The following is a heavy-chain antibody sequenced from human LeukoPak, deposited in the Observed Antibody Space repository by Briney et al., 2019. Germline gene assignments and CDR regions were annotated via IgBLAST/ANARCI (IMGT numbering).Heavy chain of an antibody. V-gene: IGHV3-30*03. Sequence: GGSLRLSCAPSGFTFSRHGMHWVRQAPGKGLEWVAIISNDGSRKYYAHSVEGRFTISRDNSKNTLYLQMNSLRAEDTAVYYCAREGYDSSGYSSYYFDYWGQGTLVTVSS. J-gene: IGHJ4*02. CDR2: ISNDGSRK. CDR1: GFTFSRHG. D-gene: IGHD3-22*01. CDR3: AREGYDSSGYSSYYFDY.